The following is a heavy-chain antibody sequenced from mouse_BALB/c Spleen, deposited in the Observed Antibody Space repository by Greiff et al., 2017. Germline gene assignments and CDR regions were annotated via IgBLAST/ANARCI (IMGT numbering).Heavy chain of an antibody. CDR2: ISYSGST. V-gene: IGHV3-2*02. Sequence: VQLQQSGPGLVKPSQSLSLTCTVTGYSITSDYAWNWIRQFPGNKLEWMGYISYSGSTSYNPSLKSRISITRDTSKNQFFLQLNSVTTEDTATYYCARPYYGSSYAFAYWGQGTLVTVSA. CDR3: ARPYYGSSYAFAY. CDR1: GYSITSDYA. D-gene: IGHD1-1*01. J-gene: IGHJ3*01.